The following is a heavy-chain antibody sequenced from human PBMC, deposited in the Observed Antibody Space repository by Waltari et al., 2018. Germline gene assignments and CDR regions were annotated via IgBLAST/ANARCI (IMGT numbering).Heavy chain of an antibody. J-gene: IGHJ4*02. V-gene: IGHV4-59*01. CDR1: GGSISSYY. D-gene: IGHD3-16*01. CDR2: IYYSGST. Sequence: QVQLQESGPGLVKPSETLSLTCTVPGGSISSYYWSWIRQPPGKGLEWIGYIYYSGSTNYNPSLKSRVTISVDTSKNQFSLKLSSVTAADTAVYYCARWGGIMITFGGGFDYWGQGTLVTVSS. CDR3: ARWGGIMITFGGGFDY.